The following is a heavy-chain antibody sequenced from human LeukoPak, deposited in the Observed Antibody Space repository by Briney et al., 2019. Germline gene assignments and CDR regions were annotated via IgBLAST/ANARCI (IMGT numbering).Heavy chain of an antibody. J-gene: IGHJ4*02. CDR2: IYYSGST. D-gene: IGHD3-3*01. Sequence: PSETLSLTCAVYGGSFSSYYWGWIRQPPGKGLEWIGSIYYSGSTYYNPSLKSRVTVSVDTSKNQFSLKLSSVTAADTAVYYCARVTIFGVVIDYWGQGTLVTVSS. CDR1: GGSFSSYY. V-gene: IGHV4-39*07. CDR3: ARVTIFGVVIDY.